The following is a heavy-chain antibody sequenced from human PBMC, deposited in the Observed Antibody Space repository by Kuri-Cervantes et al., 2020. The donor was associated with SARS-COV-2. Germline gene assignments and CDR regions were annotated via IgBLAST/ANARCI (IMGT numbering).Heavy chain of an antibody. CDR2: IKQDGSEK. J-gene: IGHJ4*02. CDR1: GFTFSSYW. Sequence: GGSLRLSCAASGFTFSSYWMSRVRQAPGKGLEWVANIKQDGSEKYYVDSVKGRFTISRDNAKNSLYLQMNSLRAEDTAVYYCARGRQWLALYYFDYWGQGTLVTVSS. V-gene: IGHV3-7*01. D-gene: IGHD6-19*01. CDR3: ARGRQWLALYYFDY.